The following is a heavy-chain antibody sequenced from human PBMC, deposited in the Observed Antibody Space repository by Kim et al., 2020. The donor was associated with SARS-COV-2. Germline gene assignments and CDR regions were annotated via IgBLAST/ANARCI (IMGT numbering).Heavy chain of an antibody. CDR1: GGSISDYY. J-gene: IGHJ4*01. CDR3: ARALHYYDTSGLVFDS. V-gene: IGHV4-59*01. CDR2: VFSSGNT. D-gene: IGHD3-22*01. Sequence: SETLSLTCTVSGGSISDYYWGWIRQPPGKGLEWLGYVFSSGNTKYNPSLKSRVTISADISKNQSSLRLNSVTAADTAQYYCARALHYYDTSGLVFDSSC.